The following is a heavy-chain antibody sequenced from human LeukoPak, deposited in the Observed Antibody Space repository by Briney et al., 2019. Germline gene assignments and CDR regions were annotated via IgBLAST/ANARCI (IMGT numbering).Heavy chain of an antibody. D-gene: IGHD3/OR15-3a*01. CDR2: INHSGST. CDR1: GGSFSGYY. CDR3: ARVLAWLLPYFDY. Sequence: SETLSLTCAVYGGSFSGYYWSWIRQPPGEGLEWIGEINHSGSTNYNPSLKSRVTISVDTSKNQFSLKLSSVTAADTAVYYCARVLAWLLPYFDYWGQGTLVTVSS. J-gene: IGHJ4*02. V-gene: IGHV4-34*01.